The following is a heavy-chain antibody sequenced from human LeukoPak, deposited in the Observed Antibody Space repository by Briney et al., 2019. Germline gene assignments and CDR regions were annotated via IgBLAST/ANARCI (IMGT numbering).Heavy chain of an antibody. CDR3: ARGTGLLWFGELFP. V-gene: IGHV1-18*01. J-gene: IGHJ3*01. Sequence: GASVKVSCKASGYTFISYGISWVRQAPGQRLEWMGWISGYNGNTNYAQNLQGRVTMTTDTSTSTAYMELRSLRSDDTAVYYCARGTGLLWFGELFPWGQGTMVTVSS. D-gene: IGHD3-10*01. CDR2: ISGYNGNT. CDR1: GYTFISYG.